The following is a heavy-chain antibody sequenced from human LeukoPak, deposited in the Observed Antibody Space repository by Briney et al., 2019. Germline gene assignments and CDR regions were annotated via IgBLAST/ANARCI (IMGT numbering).Heavy chain of an antibody. J-gene: IGHJ4*02. V-gene: IGHV4-39*01. CDR1: GGSIRSSYYY. D-gene: IGHD5-18*01. CDR3: ARQEGGIQQWSYYFDF. Sequence: PSETLSLTCTVSGGSIRSSYYYWGWIRQSPGKGLEWIGTNYSGSTYYNPSLKSRVTMSVDTSKNQFSLELTSVTPADTALYYCARQEGGIQQWSYYFDFWGQGTLVTVSS. CDR2: NYSGST.